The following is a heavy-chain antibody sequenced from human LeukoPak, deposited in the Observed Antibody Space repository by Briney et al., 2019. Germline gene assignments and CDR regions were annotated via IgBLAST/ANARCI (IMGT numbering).Heavy chain of an antibody. CDR2: IYYSGST. Sequence: PSETLSLTCTVSGVSISSYYWSWIRQPPGKGLEWIGYIYYSGSTNYNPSLKSRVTISVDTSKNQFSLKLSSVTAADTAVYYCARDSATMITFGGVIANGAFDIWGQGTMVTVSS. J-gene: IGHJ3*02. CDR1: GVSISSYY. V-gene: IGHV4-59*01. D-gene: IGHD3-16*02. CDR3: ARDSATMITFGGVIANGAFDI.